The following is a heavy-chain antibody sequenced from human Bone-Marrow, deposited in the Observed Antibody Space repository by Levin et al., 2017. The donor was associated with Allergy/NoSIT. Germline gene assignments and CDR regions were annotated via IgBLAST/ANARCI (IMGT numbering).Heavy chain of an antibody. J-gene: IGHJ4*02. CDR3: ARNSFAHGRGGGYFDY. CDR1: GFTFSSYG. V-gene: IGHV3-33*01. Sequence: GGSLRLSCAASGFTFSSYGMHWVRQAPGKGLEWVAVIWYDGSNKYYADSVKGRFTISRDNSKNTLYLQMNSLRAEDTAVYYCARNSFAHGRGGGYFDYWGQGTLVTVSS. CDR2: IWYDGSNK. D-gene: IGHD1-7*01.